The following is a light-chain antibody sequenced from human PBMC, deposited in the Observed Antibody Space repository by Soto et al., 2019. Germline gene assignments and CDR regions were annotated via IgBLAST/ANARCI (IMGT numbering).Light chain of an antibody. J-gene: IGKJ3*01. CDR3: QQYNSARPT. CDR2: GAS. CDR1: QDITTY. V-gene: IGKV1-27*01. Sequence: DIQMTQSPSSLSASVGDRVTITCRASQDITTYLAWYQQEPGKVPKLLIYGASALRSGVTSRFSGRGSGTDFTLTVSSLQPEDVATYYCQQYNSARPTFGPGTKVDVK.